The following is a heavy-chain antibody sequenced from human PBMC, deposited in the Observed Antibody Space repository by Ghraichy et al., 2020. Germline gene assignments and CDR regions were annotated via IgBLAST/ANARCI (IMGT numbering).Heavy chain of an antibody. J-gene: IGHJ4*02. CDR1: GFTFSNYW. CDR3: ARDYRSSSGGRYFDF. D-gene: IGHD6-6*01. CDR2: IKQDGSEK. Sequence: GGSLRLSCAASGFTFSNYWMSWVRQAPGKGLEWVANIKQDGSEKYYVESVKGRFTISRDNAKNSLYLQMDSLRAADTAVYYCARDYRSSSGGRYFDFWGQGTLVAVSS. V-gene: IGHV3-7*03.